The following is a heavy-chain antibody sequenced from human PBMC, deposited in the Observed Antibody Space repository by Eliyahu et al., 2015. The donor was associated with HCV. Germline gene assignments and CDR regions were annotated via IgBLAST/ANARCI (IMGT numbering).Heavy chain of an antibody. J-gene: IGHJ5*02. D-gene: IGHD5-12*01. V-gene: IGHV4-31*03. CDR2: IYNTGTT. CDR1: GGSISSGYYY. CDR3: ARGRESQWLRGGYNCFDP. Sequence: QVQLQESGPGLLKPSQTLSLTCSVSGGSISSGYYYWNWIRQHPGKGLEWIGYIYNTGTTYYNPSLKSRVSISLETSKNQFSLKLRSVTAADTAVYYCARGRESQWLRGGYNCFDPWGQGTLVTVSS.